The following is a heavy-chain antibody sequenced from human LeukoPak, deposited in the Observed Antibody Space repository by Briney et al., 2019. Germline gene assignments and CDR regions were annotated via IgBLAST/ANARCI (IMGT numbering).Heavy chain of an antibody. J-gene: IGHJ6*02. D-gene: IGHD3-9*01. CDR1: GVTFSGYA. Sequence: GGSLRLSCAASGVTFSGYAMSWVRQAPGKGLEWVSGISGGGASTYYADSVRGRFTISRDNSKNTLYLQMNSLRAEDTAVYYCAKEGTYHDILTDLNYYYGMDVWGQGTTVTVSS. CDR3: AKEGTYHDILTDLNYYYGMDV. V-gene: IGHV3-23*01. CDR2: ISGGGAST.